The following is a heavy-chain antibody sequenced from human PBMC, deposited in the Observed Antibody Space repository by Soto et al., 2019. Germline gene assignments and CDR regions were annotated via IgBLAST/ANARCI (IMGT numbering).Heavy chain of an antibody. V-gene: IGHV1-18*01. D-gene: IGHD6-13*01. J-gene: IGHJ3*01. CDR1: GDTFTSYG. CDR3: ARLGLQQQLGLLDAFDV. Sequence: GASVKVSCKASGDTFTSYGISWVRQAPGQGLEWMGWISAYNGNTNYAQKLQGRVTMTTDTSTSTAYIELRSLRSDDTAVYYCARLGLQQQLGLLDAFDVWGQGTMVTVSS. CDR2: ISAYNGNT.